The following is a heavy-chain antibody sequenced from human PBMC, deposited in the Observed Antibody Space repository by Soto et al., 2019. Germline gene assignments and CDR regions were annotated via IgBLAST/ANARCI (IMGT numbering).Heavy chain of an antibody. Sequence: GGSLRLSCAASGFTFSSYLMHWVRQAPGKGLVWVSRINSDGSSTSYADSVKGRFTISRDNAKNTLYLQMNSLRAEDTAVYYCASYSIAAGDPLEGMDVWGQGTTVTVSS. CDR3: ASYSIAAGDPLEGMDV. CDR1: GFTFSSYL. CDR2: INSDGSST. D-gene: IGHD6-13*01. V-gene: IGHV3-74*01. J-gene: IGHJ6*02.